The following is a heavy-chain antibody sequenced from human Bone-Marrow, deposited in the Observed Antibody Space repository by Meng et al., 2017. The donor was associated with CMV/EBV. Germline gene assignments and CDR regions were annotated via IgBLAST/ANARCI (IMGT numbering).Heavy chain of an antibody. CDR3: ARGHTNYYDSSGYFDY. CDR1: GFTFSSYW. J-gene: IGHJ4*02. Sequence: GESLKISCAASGFTFSSYWMSWVRQAPGKGLEWVSVIYSGDSTFYADSVKGRSTISRDNSKNTLYLQMNSLRAEDTAVYYCARGHTNYYDSSGYFDYWGQGTLVTVSS. CDR2: IYSGDST. D-gene: IGHD3-22*01. V-gene: IGHV3-53*01.